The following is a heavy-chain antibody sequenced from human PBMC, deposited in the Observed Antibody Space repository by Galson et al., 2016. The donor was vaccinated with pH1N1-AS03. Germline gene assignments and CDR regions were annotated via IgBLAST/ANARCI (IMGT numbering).Heavy chain of an antibody. J-gene: IGHJ4*02. CDR1: RASFTNHW. D-gene: IGHD2-21*01. CDR2: IYPLDSDI. V-gene: IGHV5-51*04. Sequence: QSGAEVKKPGESLKISCKGSRASFTNHWIAWVRQMTGKGLEWMAMIYPLDSDIRYSASFQGQVTISADMPISTAYLEWSSLKASDTAIYYCARHMGNSWHDGLDFWGPGTLVTVSS. CDR3: ARHMGNSWHDGLDF.